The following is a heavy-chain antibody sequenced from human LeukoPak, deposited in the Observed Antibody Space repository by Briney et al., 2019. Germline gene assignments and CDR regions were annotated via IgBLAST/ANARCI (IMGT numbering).Heavy chain of an antibody. D-gene: IGHD3-10*01. CDR2: IYSSGST. V-gene: IGHV4-61*02. CDR1: GGSISSGSYY. Sequence: SETLSLTCTVSGGSISSGSYYWNWIRQPAGKGLEWIGRIYSSGSTNYNPSLKSRVTISVDTSKNQFSLKLSSVTATDTAVYYCARRLGRKFGERFYYYHYMGVWGKGTTVTISS. J-gene: IGHJ6*03. CDR3: ARRLGRKFGERFYYYHYMGV.